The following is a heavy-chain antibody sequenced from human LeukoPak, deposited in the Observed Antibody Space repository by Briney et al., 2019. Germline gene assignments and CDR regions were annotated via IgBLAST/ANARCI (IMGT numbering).Heavy chain of an antibody. J-gene: IGHJ4*02. D-gene: IGHD3-9*01. CDR1: GGSISSYY. Sequence: SETLSLTCTASGGSISSYYWSWIRQPPGKGLEWIGYIYYSGSTNYNPSLKSRVTISVDTSKNQFSLKLSSVTAADTAVCYCARARYFDWLLDFDYWGQGTLVTVSS. V-gene: IGHV4-59*01. CDR2: IYYSGST. CDR3: ARARYFDWLLDFDY.